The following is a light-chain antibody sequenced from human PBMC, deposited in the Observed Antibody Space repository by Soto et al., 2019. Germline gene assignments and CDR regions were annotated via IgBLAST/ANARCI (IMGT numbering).Light chain of an antibody. CDR1: QGIRND. CDR3: VQHNSYPLT. Sequence: DIQMTQSPSSLSASVGVRVTITCRASQGIRNDLGWYQQKPGKAPKRLIYAASSLESGVPSWFSASGSGTSFTLTISCLQTGELATYYCVQHNSYPLTFGGGTKVEIK. CDR2: AAS. J-gene: IGKJ4*01. V-gene: IGKV1-17*01.